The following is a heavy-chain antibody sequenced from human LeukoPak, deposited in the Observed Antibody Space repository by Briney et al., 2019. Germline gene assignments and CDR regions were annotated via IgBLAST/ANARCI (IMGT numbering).Heavy chain of an antibody. V-gene: IGHV4-30-4*02. CDR2: IYYSGST. J-gene: IGHJ4*02. CDR1: GGSISSGDYY. CDR3: ARRGDGYPYYFDY. D-gene: IGHD5-24*01. Sequence: PSETLSLTCTVSGGSISSGDYYWSWIRQPPGKGLEWIGYIYYSGSTYYNPSLKSRVTISVDTSKNQFSLKLSSVTAADTAVYYCARRGDGYPYYFDYWGQGTLVTVSS.